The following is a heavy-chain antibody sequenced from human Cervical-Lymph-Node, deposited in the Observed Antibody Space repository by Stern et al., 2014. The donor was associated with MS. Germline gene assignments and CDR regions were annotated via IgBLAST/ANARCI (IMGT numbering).Heavy chain of an antibody. Sequence: VQLEESGAEVKKPGASVKVSCKASGYTFTGYYMHWVRQAPGQGLEWMGRINPNSGGTNYAQKFQGRVTMTRDTSISTAYMELSRLRSDDTAVYYCARDLAPPVAGREGVFYYYYGMDVWGQGTTVTVSS. CDR3: ARDLAPPVAGREGVFYYYYGMDV. D-gene: IGHD6-19*01. V-gene: IGHV1-2*06. CDR2: INPNSGGT. J-gene: IGHJ6*02. CDR1: GYTFTGYY.